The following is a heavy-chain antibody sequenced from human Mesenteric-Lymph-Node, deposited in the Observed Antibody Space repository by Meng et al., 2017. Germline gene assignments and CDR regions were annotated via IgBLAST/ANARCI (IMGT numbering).Heavy chain of an antibody. Sequence: GESLKISCAASGFTFSSYWMHWVRQAPGKGLVWVSRINSDGSSTSYADSVKGRFTISRDNAKNTLYLQMNSLRAEDTAVYYCGKDSRGPSVRAFDIWGQGTVVTVSS. CDR2: INSDGSST. V-gene: IGHV3-74*01. J-gene: IGHJ3*02. CDR1: GFTFSSYW. D-gene: IGHD3-3*01. CDR3: GKDSRGPSVRAFDI.